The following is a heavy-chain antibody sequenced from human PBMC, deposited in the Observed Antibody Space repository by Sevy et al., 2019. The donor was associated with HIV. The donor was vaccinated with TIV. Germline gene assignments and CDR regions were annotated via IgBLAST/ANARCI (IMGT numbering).Heavy chain of an antibody. D-gene: IGHD3-16*01. CDR2: ITSGGAT. CDR1: GLSFTSNG. CDR3: AGGDTPMITDLDY. J-gene: IGHJ4*02. V-gene: IGHV3-23*01. Sequence: GGSLRLSCAASGLSFTSNGMSWVRQAPGKGLEWVAGITSGGATYYAGSVKGRFTVSRDNSKNTLYLQLNNLRADDTAVFYCAGGDTPMITDLDYWRQGTLVTVSS.